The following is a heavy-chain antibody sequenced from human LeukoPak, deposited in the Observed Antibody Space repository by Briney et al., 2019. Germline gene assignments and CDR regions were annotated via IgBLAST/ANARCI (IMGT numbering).Heavy chain of an antibody. Sequence: SETLSLTCTVSGYSISSGYYWGWIRQPPGKGLEWIGSIYHSGSTYYNPSLKSRVTISVDTSKNQFSLKLSSVTAADTAVYYCARDLGSGSGSDYWGQGTLVTVSS. CDR3: ARDLGSGSGSDY. V-gene: IGHV4-38-2*02. CDR2: IYHSGST. CDR1: GYSISSGYY. J-gene: IGHJ4*02. D-gene: IGHD3-10*01.